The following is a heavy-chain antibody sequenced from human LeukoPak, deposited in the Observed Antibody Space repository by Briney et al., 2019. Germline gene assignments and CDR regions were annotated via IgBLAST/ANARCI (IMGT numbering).Heavy chain of an antibody. Sequence: GGSLRLSCAAPGITFSTYAMSWVRQAPGKGLEWVSAISGGGGSTYYADSVKGRFTISRDNSKNTLYLQMNSLRAEDTAVYFCARSTHSTGGSQYSSDHWGQGTLVTVSS. D-gene: IGHD1-26*01. V-gene: IGHV3-23*01. J-gene: IGHJ4*02. CDR1: GITFSTYA. CDR2: ISGGGGST. CDR3: ARSTHSTGGSQYSSDH.